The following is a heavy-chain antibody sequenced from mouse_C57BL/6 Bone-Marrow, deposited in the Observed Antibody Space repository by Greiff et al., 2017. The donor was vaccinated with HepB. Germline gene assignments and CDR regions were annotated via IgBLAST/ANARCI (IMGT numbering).Heavy chain of an antibody. D-gene: IGHD2-5*01. CDR1: GYTFTSYG. CDR2: IYPRSGNT. J-gene: IGHJ3*01. V-gene: IGHV1-81*01. CDR3: ARARSNLFAY. Sequence: VQLQQSGAELARPGASVKLSCKASGYTFTSYGISWVKQRTGQGLEWIGEIYPRSGNTYYNEKFKGKATLTADKSSSTAYMELRSLTSEDSAVYFCARARSNLFAYWGQGPLVTVSA.